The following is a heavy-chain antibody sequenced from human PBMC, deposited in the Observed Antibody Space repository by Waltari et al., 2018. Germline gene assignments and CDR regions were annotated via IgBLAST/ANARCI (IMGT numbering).Heavy chain of an antibody. V-gene: IGHV4-4*02. CDR1: GDSMNRNYW. D-gene: IGHD2-15*01. CDR2: IHGSGST. CDR3: ARDRGRGLYLDS. J-gene: IGHJ4*02. Sequence: QLQLPQSRPGLVKPSESLSLTCAVSGDSMNRNYWWTWVRQPPGKGLEWIGQIHGSGSTNYDPSPGTRVTVSIATSNTQCPLKVSYATAADTAVYYCARDRGRGLYLDSWGQGTLVTVSP.